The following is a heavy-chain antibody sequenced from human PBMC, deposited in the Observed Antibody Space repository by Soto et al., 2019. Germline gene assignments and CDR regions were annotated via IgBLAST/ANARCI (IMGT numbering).Heavy chain of an antibody. Sequence: GGSLRLSCAASGFTFSSYGMHWVRQAPGKGLEWVAVISYDGSNKYYADSVKGRFTISRDNSKNTLYLQMNSLRAEDTAVYYSPTDPPPYYYDSSGYPDYWGQVTLATASA. J-gene: IGHJ4*02. CDR1: GFTFSSYG. CDR3: PTDPPPYYYDSSGYPDY. V-gene: IGHV3-30*03. D-gene: IGHD3-22*01. CDR2: ISYDGSNK.